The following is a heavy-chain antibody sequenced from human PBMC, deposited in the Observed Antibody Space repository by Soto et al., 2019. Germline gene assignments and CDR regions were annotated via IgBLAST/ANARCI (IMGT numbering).Heavy chain of an antibody. CDR1: GFTFSDHW. V-gene: IGHV3-7*01. D-gene: IGHD2-2*01. J-gene: IGHJ3*02. CDR2: IKYDGSEK. Sequence: GGSLRLSCAASGFTFSDHWMSWVRQAPGKGLEWVANIKYDGSEKYYVDSVKGRFTISRDNAKNSLYLQMNSLRAEDTAVYYCALYWYCSSSSFPRGAFDIWGQGTMVTVSS. CDR3: ALYWYCSSSSFPRGAFDI.